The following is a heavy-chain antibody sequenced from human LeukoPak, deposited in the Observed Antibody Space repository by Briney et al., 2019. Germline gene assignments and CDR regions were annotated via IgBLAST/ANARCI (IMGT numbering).Heavy chain of an antibody. V-gene: IGHV3-30*04. CDR3: ARGKGCSSTSCPGGYFDL. CDR1: GFTFSSYA. D-gene: IGHD2-2*01. J-gene: IGHJ2*01. Sequence: GGSLRLSCAASGFTFSSYATHWVRQAPGKGLEWVAVISYDGSNKYYADSVKGRFTISRDNSKNTLYLQMNSLRAEDTAVYYCARGKGCSSTSCPGGYFDLWGRGTLVTVSS. CDR2: ISYDGSNK.